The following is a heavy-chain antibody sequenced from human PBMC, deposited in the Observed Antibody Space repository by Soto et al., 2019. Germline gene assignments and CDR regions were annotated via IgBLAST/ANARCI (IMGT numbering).Heavy chain of an antibody. D-gene: IGHD2-2*01. V-gene: IGHV3-23*01. Sequence: HPGGSLRLSCAASGFTFSSYAMSWVRQAPGKGLEWVSAISGSGGSTYYADSVKGRFTISRDNSKNTLYLQMNSLRAEDTAVYYCAKYEGYAAMPFGYFDHWCQGTLVTDSS. CDR1: GFTFSSYA. J-gene: IGHJ4*02. CDR3: AKYEGYAAMPFGYFDH. CDR2: ISGSGGST.